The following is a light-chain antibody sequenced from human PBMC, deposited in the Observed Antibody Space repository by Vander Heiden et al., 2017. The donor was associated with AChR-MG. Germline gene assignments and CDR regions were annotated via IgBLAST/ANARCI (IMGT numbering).Light chain of an antibody. V-gene: IGKV1-5*03. J-gene: IGKJ1*01. CDR1: QNVNTW. CDR2: KAS. Sequence: DIQLTQSPSTLSASVGDRVTITCRASQNVNTWLAWYQQKPGKAPKVLIYKASNLESGVPSRFSGSGSGTEFTLTISSLQPDDIATYYCQQYNSYRSFGQGTKVEIK. CDR3: QQYNSYRS.